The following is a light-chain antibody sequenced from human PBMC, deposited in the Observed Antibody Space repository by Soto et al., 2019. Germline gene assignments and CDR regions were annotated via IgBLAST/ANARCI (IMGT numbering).Light chain of an antibody. Sequence: SYELTQPPSVSVAPGKTARITCGGNNIGSKSVHWYQQKPGQAPVLVIYYDNDRPSGIPERFSGSNSGNTATLTISRVEAGDEADYYCQVWDSSSDHLVVFGGGTKLTVL. CDR3: QVWDSSSDHLVV. J-gene: IGLJ2*01. V-gene: IGLV3-21*04. CDR2: YDN. CDR1: NIGSKS.